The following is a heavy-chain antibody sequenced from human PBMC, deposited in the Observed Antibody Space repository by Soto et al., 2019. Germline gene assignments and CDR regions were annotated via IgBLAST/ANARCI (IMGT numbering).Heavy chain of an antibody. Sequence: GGSLRLSCAASGFTFSSYDMHWVRQATGKGLEWVSAIGTAGDTYYPGSVKGRFTISRENAKNSLYLQMNSLRAEDTAVYYCAMSFWSGYSYYYGMDVWGQGTTVTVSS. CDR3: AMSFWSGYSYYYGMDV. CDR1: GFTFSSYD. V-gene: IGHV3-13*01. CDR2: IGTAGDT. J-gene: IGHJ6*02. D-gene: IGHD3-3*01.